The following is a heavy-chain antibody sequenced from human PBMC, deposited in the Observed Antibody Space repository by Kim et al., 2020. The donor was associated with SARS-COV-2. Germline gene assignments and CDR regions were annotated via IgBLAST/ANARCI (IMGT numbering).Heavy chain of an antibody. V-gene: IGHV1-18*01. CDR2: ISAYNGNT. J-gene: IGHJ5*02. CDR1: GYTFTSYG. CDR3: ARAVYYYDSSARYSWFDP. D-gene: IGHD3-22*01. Sequence: ASVKVSCKASGYTFTSYGISWVRQAPGQGLEWMGWISAYNGNTNYAQKLQGRVTMTTDTSTSTAYMELRSLRSDDTAVYYCARAVYYYDSSARYSWFDPWGQGTLVTVSS.